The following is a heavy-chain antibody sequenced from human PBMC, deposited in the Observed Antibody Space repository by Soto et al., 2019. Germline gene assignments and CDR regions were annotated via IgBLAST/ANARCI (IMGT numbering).Heavy chain of an antibody. J-gene: IGHJ4*02. CDR2: ISYDGSNK. CDR3: AKGAASYSSSWYQFDY. CDR1: GFTFSSYG. Sequence: QVQLVESGGGVVQPGRSLRLSCAASGFTFSSYGMHWVRQAPGKGLEWVAVISYDGSNKYYADSVKGRFTISRDNSKNTLYLQMNSLRAEDTAVYYCAKGAASYSSSWYQFDYWGQGTLVTVSS. V-gene: IGHV3-30*18. D-gene: IGHD6-13*01.